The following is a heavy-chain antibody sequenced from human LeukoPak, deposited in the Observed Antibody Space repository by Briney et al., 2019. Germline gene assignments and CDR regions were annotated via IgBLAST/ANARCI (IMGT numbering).Heavy chain of an antibody. V-gene: IGHV4-59*11. Sequence: SETLSLTCTVSGGSISSLCWSWIRQPPGKGLEWIGYICYTGSTNYNPSLKSRVTISVDTSKNQFSLKLTSVTTADTAVYYCARDFGNYYDSSGLGYDAFDIWGQGTMVTVSS. D-gene: IGHD3-22*01. CDR3: ARDFGNYYDSSGLGYDAFDI. CDR1: GGSISSLC. J-gene: IGHJ3*02. CDR2: ICYTGST.